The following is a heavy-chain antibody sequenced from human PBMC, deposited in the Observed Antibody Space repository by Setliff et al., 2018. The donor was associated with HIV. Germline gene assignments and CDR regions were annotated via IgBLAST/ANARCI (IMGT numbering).Heavy chain of an antibody. J-gene: IGHJ4*02. CDR2: INHGGSA. V-gene: IGHV4-34*01. CDR3: ALLEVPLIVGTPPPI. CDR1: NGSFSAYY. Sequence: SETLSLTCAVYNGSFSAYYWAWIRQPPGKGLEWIGEINHGGSATYNPSLTGRVGISVDTSKNQFSLKMIAVTAAAAAVYYCALLEVPLIVGTPPPIWGQGTLVTVS. D-gene: IGHD1-26*01.